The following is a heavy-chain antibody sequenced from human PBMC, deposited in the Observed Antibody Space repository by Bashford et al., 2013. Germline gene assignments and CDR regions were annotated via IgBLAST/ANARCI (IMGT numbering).Heavy chain of an antibody. CDR1: GSSFSIYW. J-gene: IGHJ4*02. Sequence: GGSLRLSCAASGSSFSIYWMHWVRQAPGKGLVWVSLIKSDGTTTIYEDSVKGRFTISRDNAKATVYLQMNSLRLEDTAVYYCATGDGHEYDYWGQGTLVTVSS. CDR2: IKSDGTTT. D-gene: IGHD3-10*01. V-gene: IGHV3-74*01. CDR3: ATGDGHEYDY.